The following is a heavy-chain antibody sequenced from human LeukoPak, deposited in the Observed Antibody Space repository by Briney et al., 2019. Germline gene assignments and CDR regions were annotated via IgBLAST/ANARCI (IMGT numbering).Heavy chain of an antibody. V-gene: IGHV4-59*08. Sequence: SETLSLTCTVSGGSISSYYWSWIRQPPGKGLDWIGYIYYSGSTNYNPSLKSRVTISVDTSKNQFSLKLSSVTAADTAVYYCARCRSQYSYGPDFDYWGQGTLVTVSS. J-gene: IGHJ4*02. CDR1: GGSISSYY. D-gene: IGHD5-18*01. CDR3: ARCRSQYSYGPDFDY. CDR2: IYYSGST.